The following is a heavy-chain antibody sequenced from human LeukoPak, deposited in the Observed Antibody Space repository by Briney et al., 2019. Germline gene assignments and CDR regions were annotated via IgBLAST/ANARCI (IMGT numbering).Heavy chain of an antibody. CDR2: ISAYNGNT. V-gene: IGHV1-18*01. CDR1: GGTFSSYA. D-gene: IGHD2-15*01. CDR3: AREDVVVVAATPFDY. J-gene: IGHJ4*02. Sequence: ASVKVSCKASGGTFSSYAISWVRQAPGQGLEWMGWISAYNGNTNYAQKLQGRVTMTTDTSTSTAYMELRSLRSDDTAVHYCAREDVVVVAATPFDYWGQGTLVTVSS.